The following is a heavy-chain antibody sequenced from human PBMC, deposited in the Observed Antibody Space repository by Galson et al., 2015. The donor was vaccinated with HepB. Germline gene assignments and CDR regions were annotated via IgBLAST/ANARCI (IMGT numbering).Heavy chain of an antibody. CDR2: IRYDGSNK. J-gene: IGHJ4*02. Sequence: SLRLSCAASGFTFSSYGMHWVRQAPGKGLEWVAFIRYDGSNKYYADSVKGRFTISRDNSKNTLYLQMNSLRAEDTAVYYCARDLFGYYYDSSGSLMGYWGQGTLVTVSS. CDR3: ARDLFGYYYDSSGSLMGY. V-gene: IGHV3-30*02. D-gene: IGHD3-22*01. CDR1: GFTFSSYG.